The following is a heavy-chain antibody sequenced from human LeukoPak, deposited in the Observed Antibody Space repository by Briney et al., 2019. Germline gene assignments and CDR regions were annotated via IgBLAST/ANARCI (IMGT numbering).Heavy chain of an antibody. D-gene: IGHD1/OR15-1a*01. Sequence: GGSLRLSCVASGFPFDDYGMFWVRQSPGKGLEWVSSISWNSGIIDYADSVKGRFTISRDNAKNSLYLQMNSLRAEDTAIYYCARASPQQAFLFDYWGQGTLVTVSS. CDR3: ARASPQQAFLFDY. CDR2: ISWNSGII. CDR1: GFPFDDYG. V-gene: IGHV3-20*04. J-gene: IGHJ4*02.